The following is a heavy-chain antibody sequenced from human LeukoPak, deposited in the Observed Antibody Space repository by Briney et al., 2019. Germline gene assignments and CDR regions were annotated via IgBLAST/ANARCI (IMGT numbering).Heavy chain of an antibody. J-gene: IGHJ4*02. CDR1: GFTFDDYA. CDR3: AKEAVAAAGPFDY. Sequence: PGRSLRLSCAASGFTFDDYAMHWVRQAPGKGLEWVSSISGSGGSIYYADSVKGRFTISRDNSKSTLYLQMNSLRAEDTAIYYCAKEAVAAAGPFDYWGQGTLVTVSS. V-gene: IGHV3-23*01. D-gene: IGHD6-13*01. CDR2: ISGSGGSI.